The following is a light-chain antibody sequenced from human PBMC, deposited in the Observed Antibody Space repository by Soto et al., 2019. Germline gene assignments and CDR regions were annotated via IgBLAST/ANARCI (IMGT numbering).Light chain of an antibody. CDR3: QQYSNWPPAIT. CDR2: GAS. J-gene: IGKJ5*01. CDR1: HSVSSN. V-gene: IGKV3-15*01. Sequence: EIVMTQSPATLSVSPGERATLSCRASHSVSSNLAWYQQKPGQAPRLLIYGASTRATGIPARFSGSGSGTEFTLTISSLQAEDVAVYYCQQYSNWPPAITFGQGTRLEI.